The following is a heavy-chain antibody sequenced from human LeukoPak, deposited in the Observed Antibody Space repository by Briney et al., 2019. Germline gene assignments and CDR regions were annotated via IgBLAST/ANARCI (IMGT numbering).Heavy chain of an antibody. J-gene: IGHJ4*02. V-gene: IGHV1-2*02. CDR2: INPNSGGT. D-gene: IGHD3/OR15-3a*01. Sequence: ASVKVSCKASGYTFADYSIHWVRQAPGQGLEWMGWINPNSGGTNYAQKFQGRVTMTRDTSISTAYMELTRLRSDDTAVYYCARDWTLDYWGQGTLVPVSS. CDR3: ARDWTLDY. CDR1: GYTFADYS.